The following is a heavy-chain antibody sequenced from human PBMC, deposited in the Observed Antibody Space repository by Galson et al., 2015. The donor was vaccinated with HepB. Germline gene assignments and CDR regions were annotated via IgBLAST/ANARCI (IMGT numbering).Heavy chain of an antibody. D-gene: IGHD2-21*02. V-gene: IGHV1-24*01. Sequence: SVKVSCKVSGYTLTELSMHWVRQAPGKGLEWMGGFDPEDGETIYAQKFQGRVTMTEDTSTDTAYMELSSLRSEDTAVYYCATYHIVVVTARGFDYWGQGTLVTVSS. CDR3: ATYHIVVVTARGFDY. J-gene: IGHJ4*02. CDR1: GYTLTELS. CDR2: FDPEDGET.